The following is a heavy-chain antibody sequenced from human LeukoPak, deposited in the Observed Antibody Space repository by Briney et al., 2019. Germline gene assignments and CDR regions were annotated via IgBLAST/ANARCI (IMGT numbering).Heavy chain of an antibody. CDR3: ARQPGIAVAVGMDV. V-gene: IGHV1-18*01. J-gene: IGHJ6*03. CDR1: GYTFTSYG. D-gene: IGHD6-19*01. Sequence: ASVKVSCKASGYTFTSYGISWVRQAPGQGLEWMGWISAYNGNTNYAQKLQGRVTMTTDTSTSTAYMELRSLRSEDTAVYYCARQPGIAVAVGMDVWGKGTTVTVSS. CDR2: ISAYNGNT.